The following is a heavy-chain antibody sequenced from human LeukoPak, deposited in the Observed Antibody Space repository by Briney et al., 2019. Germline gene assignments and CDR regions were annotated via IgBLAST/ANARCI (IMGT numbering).Heavy chain of an antibody. CDR1: GASISNYY. J-gene: IGHJ6*03. Sequence: PSETLSLTCTVSGASISNYYWNWIRQPPGKGLEWIGYISYSGSTNYNPSLKSRVTISVNTSKNQFSLKLSSVTAADTAVYYCARSFNYYYYCMDVWGEGTTVTVSS. CDR3: ARSFNYYYYCMDV. CDR2: ISYSGST. D-gene: IGHD2/OR15-2a*01. V-gene: IGHV4-59*01.